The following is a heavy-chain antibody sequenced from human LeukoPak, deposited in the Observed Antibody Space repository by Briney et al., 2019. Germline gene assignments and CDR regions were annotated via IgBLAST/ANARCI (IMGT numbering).Heavy chain of an antibody. V-gene: IGHV4-59*01. CDR3: ARSSSLSSGCFDY. J-gene: IGHJ4*02. D-gene: IGHD6-19*01. CDR1: GGSISSYY. CDR2: IYYSGST. Sequence: SETLSLTCTVSGGSISSYYWSWIRQPPGKGLEWIGYIYYSGSTNYNPSLKSRVTISVDTSKNQFSLKLSSVTAADTAVYYCARSSSLSSGCFDYWGQGTLVTVSS.